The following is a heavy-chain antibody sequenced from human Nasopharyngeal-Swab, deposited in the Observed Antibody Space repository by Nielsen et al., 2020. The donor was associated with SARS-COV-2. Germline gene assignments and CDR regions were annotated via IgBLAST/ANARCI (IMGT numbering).Heavy chain of an antibody. CDR2: IIPIFGTA. CDR1: GGTFSSYA. V-gene: IGHV1-69*13. D-gene: IGHD3-10*01. Sequence: SVKVSCKASGGTFSSYAISWVRQAPGQGLEWMGGIIPIFGTANYAQKFQGRVTITADESTSTAYMELSSLRSEDTAVYYCARGGYYGSGSYFHYYYGMDVWGQGPRSPSP. CDR3: ARGGYYGSGSYFHYYYGMDV. J-gene: IGHJ6*02.